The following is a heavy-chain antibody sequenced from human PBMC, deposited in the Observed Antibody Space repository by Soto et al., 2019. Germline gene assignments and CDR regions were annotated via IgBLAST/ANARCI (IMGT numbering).Heavy chain of an antibody. CDR3: ARVSPRGRYYFASDL. Sequence: SETLSLTCTVSGDSISDYYWSWIRQPPGKGLEWIGYISYTGSTNYNPSLKSRVTMSLDTSKNQFSLKVTSVTAADTAVYYCARVSPRGRYYFASDLRGQGTTVTVSS. CDR2: ISYTGST. J-gene: IGHJ3*01. CDR1: GDSISDYY. D-gene: IGHD1-26*01. V-gene: IGHV4-59*01.